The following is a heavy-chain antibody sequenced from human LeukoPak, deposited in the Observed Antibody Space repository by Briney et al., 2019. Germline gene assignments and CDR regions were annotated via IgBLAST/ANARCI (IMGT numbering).Heavy chain of an antibody. CDR3: ARGQIAAAGPFDP. Sequence: PSGTLSLTCTVSGGSISSYYWSWIRQPPGKGLEWIGYIYTSGSTNYNPSLKSRVTISVDTSKNQFSLKLSSVTAADTAVYYCARGQIAAAGPFDPWGQGTLVTVSS. J-gene: IGHJ5*02. CDR2: IYTSGST. V-gene: IGHV4-4*09. CDR1: GGSISSYY. D-gene: IGHD6-13*01.